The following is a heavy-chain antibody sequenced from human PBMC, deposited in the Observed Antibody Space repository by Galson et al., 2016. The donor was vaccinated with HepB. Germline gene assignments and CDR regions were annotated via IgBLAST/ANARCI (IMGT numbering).Heavy chain of an antibody. V-gene: IGHV1-2*02. Sequence: SVKVSCKASGYSFTGHYIHWVRQAPGQGLEWMGWIKPNSGGTNYTQKFQGRVTMTRDTSISTAYMELSRLTSDDTAVYYCARRPYYGSGTYVVYYGMDVWGQGTTVTVSS. CDR1: GYSFTGHY. D-gene: IGHD3-10*01. J-gene: IGHJ6*02. CDR3: ARRPYYGSGTYVVYYGMDV. CDR2: IKPNSGGT.